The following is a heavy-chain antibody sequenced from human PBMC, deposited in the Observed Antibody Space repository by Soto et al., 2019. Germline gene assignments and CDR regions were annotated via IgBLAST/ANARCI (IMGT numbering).Heavy chain of an antibody. Sequence: GGSLRLSCAASGFTFSSYSMNWVRQAPGKGLEWVSSISSSSSYIYYADSVKGRFTISRDNAKNSLYLQMNSLRAEDTAVYYCARDPPRYDSSGYYYGPWGQGT. CDR2: ISSSSSYI. V-gene: IGHV3-21*01. CDR3: ARDPPRYDSSGYYYGP. CDR1: GFTFSSYS. D-gene: IGHD3-22*01. J-gene: IGHJ4*02.